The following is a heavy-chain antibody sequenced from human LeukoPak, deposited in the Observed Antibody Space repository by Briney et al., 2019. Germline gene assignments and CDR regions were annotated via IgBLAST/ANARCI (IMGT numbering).Heavy chain of an antibody. J-gene: IGHJ4*02. Sequence: GGSLRLSCAASGFTFSSYGMHWVRQAPGKGLEWVAVISYDGSNKYYADSVKGRFTISRDNAKNSLYLHMDSLRAEDTAVYYCARDWCDYWGQGTLVTVSS. CDR1: GFTFSSYG. D-gene: IGHD2-15*01. CDR2: ISYDGSNK. CDR3: ARDWCDY. V-gene: IGHV3-30*03.